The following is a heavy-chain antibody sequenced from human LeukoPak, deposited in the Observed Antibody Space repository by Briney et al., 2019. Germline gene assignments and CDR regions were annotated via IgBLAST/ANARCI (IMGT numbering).Heavy chain of an antibody. J-gene: IGHJ4*02. CDR1: GFTFDDYA. Sequence: PGGSLRLSCAASGFTFDDYAMHWVRQAPGKGLEWVSGISWNSGSIGYADSVKGRFTISRDNAKNSLYLQMNSLRAEDTAVYYCARCGRGTNGVCPAYWGQGTLVTVSS. CDR3: ARCGRGTNGVCPAY. V-gene: IGHV3-9*01. CDR2: ISWNSGSI. D-gene: IGHD2-8*01.